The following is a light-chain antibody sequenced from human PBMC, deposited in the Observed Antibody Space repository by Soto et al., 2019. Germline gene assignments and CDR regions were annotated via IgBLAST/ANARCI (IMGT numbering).Light chain of an antibody. CDR1: QGVSRK. V-gene: IGKV3-15*01. CDR2: GAS. CDR3: QQYGSSGT. Sequence: DIVMTQSPATLSVAPGERVTFSCRASQGVSRKLAWYQHKPGQAPRLLISGASTGATGIPARFSRSGSGTEFTLTISRLEPEDFAVYYCQQYGSSGTFGPGTKVDIK. J-gene: IGKJ1*01.